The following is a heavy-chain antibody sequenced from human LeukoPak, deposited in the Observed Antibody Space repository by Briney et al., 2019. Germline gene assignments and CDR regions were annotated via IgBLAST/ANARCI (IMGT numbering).Heavy chain of an antibody. Sequence: VKVSCKASGGTFSSYAISWVRQAPGQGLEWMGGIIPIFGTANYAQKFQGRVTLTTDESTSTAYMELSSLRSEDTAVYYCARASWSDYYDSSGYYDYWGQGTLVTVSS. CDR2: IIPIFGTA. V-gene: IGHV1-69*13. J-gene: IGHJ4*02. CDR1: GGTFSSYA. D-gene: IGHD3-22*01. CDR3: ARASWSDYYDSSGYYDY.